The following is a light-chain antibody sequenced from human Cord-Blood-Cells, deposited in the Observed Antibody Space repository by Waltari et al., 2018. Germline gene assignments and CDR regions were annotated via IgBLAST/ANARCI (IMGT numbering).Light chain of an antibody. V-gene: IGLV2-14*01. CDR3: SSYTSSSTLYV. CDR1: SSYVGGYNY. Sequence: QTALTQPASLPGSPGQSIPIPCTGTSSYVGGYNYVSWNQQHPGNAPKLMIYDFSNPPSAASIRFSGSTSCHTAAPTISGLQAADEADYYCSSYTSSSTLYVFGTGTKVTVL. J-gene: IGLJ1*01. CDR2: DFS.